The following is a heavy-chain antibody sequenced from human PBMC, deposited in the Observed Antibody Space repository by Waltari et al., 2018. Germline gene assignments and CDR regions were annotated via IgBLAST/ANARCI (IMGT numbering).Heavy chain of an antibody. V-gene: IGHV3-48*03. Sequence: EVELVESGGAMVQPGGSLRVSCVAFGFSLNGYEMNWVRQAPGKGPEWISYISSGGGAIYYADSVKGRFTISRDNSKNSLYLQMDSLRVEDTAVYYCARNLGARYYYYGMDVWGLGTTVTVSS. J-gene: IGHJ6*02. D-gene: IGHD1-26*01. CDR2: ISSGGGAI. CDR1: GFSLNGYE. CDR3: ARNLGARYYYYGMDV.